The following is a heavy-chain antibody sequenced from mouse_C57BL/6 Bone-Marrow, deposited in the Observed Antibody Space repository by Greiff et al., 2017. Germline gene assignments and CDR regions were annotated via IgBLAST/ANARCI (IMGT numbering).Heavy chain of an antibody. CDR2: IYPRSGNT. CDR1: GYTFTSYG. V-gene: IGHV1-81*01. Sequence: QVQLQQSGAELARPGASVKLSCKASGYTFTSYGISWVKQSTGQGLEWIGEIYPRSGNTYYNEKFKGKATLTADKSSSTAYMELRSLTSEDSAVYFCARYGVGYAMDYWGQGTSVTVSS. J-gene: IGHJ4*01. D-gene: IGHD1-1*01. CDR3: ARYGVGYAMDY.